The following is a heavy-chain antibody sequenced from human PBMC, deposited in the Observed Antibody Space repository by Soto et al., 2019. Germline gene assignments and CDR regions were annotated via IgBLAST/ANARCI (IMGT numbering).Heavy chain of an antibody. Sequence: GGSLRLSCAASGFTFSSYAMSWVRQAPGKGLEWVSAISGSGGSTYYADSVKGRFTISSDNSKNTLYLQMNSLRAEDTAVYYCAKYLRYTYGSGFPEAFDIWGQGTMVTISS. CDR2: ISGSGGST. CDR3: AKYLRYTYGSGFPEAFDI. CDR1: GFTFSSYA. D-gene: IGHD3-10*01. J-gene: IGHJ3*02. V-gene: IGHV3-23*01.